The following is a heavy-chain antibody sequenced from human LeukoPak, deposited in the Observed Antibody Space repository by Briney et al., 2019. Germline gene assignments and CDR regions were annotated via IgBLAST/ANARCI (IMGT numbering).Heavy chain of an antibody. CDR1: GYTLTELS. D-gene: IGHD6-13*01. J-gene: IGHJ4*02. Sequence: ASVKVSCKVSGYTLTELSMHWVRQAPGKGLEWRGGFDPEDGETIYAQKFQGRVTMTEDTSTDTAYMELSSLRSEDTAVYYCATGRAAAGTWLPDYWGQGTLVTVSS. CDR3: ATGRAAAGTWLPDY. V-gene: IGHV1-24*01. CDR2: FDPEDGET.